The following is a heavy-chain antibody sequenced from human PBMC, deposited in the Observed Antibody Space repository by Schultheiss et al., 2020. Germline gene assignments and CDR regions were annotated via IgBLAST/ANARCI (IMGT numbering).Heavy chain of an antibody. D-gene: IGHD3-3*01. CDR1: GSTFTGYY. Sequence: ASVKDSFKSSGSTFTGYYMHWVRQAPGQGLEWMGWINPKSGGTISAQKFQGRVTMTRDTSISTVYMELSRLRSDDTAVYYCARRGDFWSGTDDAFDIWGQGTMVTFSS. J-gene: IGHJ3*02. CDR2: INPKSGGT. CDR3: ARRGDFWSGTDDAFDI. V-gene: IGHV1-2*02.